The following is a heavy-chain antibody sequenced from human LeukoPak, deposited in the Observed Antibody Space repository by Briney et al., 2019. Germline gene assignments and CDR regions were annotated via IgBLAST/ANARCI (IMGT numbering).Heavy chain of an antibody. J-gene: IGHJ4*02. CDR2: MHDSGIT. Sequence: PSETLSLTCTVSGGSISSYHCSWIRQPPGKGLEWIGYMHDSGITNYNPPLESRVTISVDTSKNQFSLKLNSVTAADTAVYYFATGRDAYKTVYWGQGTLVTVSS. D-gene: IGHD5-24*01. V-gene: IGHV4-59*01. CDR1: GGSISSYH. CDR3: ATGRDAYKTVY.